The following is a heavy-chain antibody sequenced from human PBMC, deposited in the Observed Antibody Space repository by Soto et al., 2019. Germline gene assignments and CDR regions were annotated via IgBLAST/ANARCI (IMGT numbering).Heavy chain of an antibody. CDR1: GYTLTELS. D-gene: IGHD1-26*01. J-gene: IGHJ6*02. V-gene: IGHV1-24*01. Sequence: ASVKVSCKVSGYTLTELSMHWVRQAPGRGLEWMGGFDPEDGETIYAQKFQGRVTMTEDTSTDTAYMELSSLRSEDTAVYYCATDRVGATWSRYYYYGMDVWGQGTTVTVSS. CDR3: ATDRVGATWSRYYYYGMDV. CDR2: FDPEDGET.